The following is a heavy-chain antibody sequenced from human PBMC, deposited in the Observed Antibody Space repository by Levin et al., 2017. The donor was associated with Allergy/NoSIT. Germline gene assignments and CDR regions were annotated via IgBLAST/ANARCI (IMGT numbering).Heavy chain of an antibody. V-gene: IGHV3-43*01. D-gene: IGHD5-12*01. Sequence: GESLKISCAPSGITFDGYTMHWVRQAPGKGLEWVSLITGDGGDTYYADSVKGRFTISRDNSKNSLYLQMNSLRTEDTALYYCARAYSGYDWWFDPWGQGTLVTVSS. CDR1: GITFDGYT. J-gene: IGHJ5*02. CDR3: ARAYSGYDWWFDP. CDR2: ITGDGGDT.